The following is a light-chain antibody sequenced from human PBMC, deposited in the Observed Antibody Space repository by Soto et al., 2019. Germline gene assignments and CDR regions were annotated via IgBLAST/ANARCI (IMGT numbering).Light chain of an antibody. CDR2: DAS. V-gene: IGKV1-5*01. J-gene: IGKJ1*01. CDR1: QSISTW. CDR3: QQYMNYAT. Sequence: DIQMTQSPSILSAYVGDRVTFTCRASQSISTWLAWYQQKPGKAPKLLIYDASSLQSDVPSRFSGSGPGTEFTLTISALQTDDFASYYCQQYMNYATFGQGTKVDIK.